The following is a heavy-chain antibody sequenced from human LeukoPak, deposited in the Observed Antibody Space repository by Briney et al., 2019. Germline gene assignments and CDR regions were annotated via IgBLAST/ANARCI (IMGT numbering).Heavy chain of an antibody. D-gene: IGHD1-26*01. CDR1: GYSISCGYY. CDR3: ARVGLLGAIRCDY. V-gene: IGHV4-38-2*02. Sequence: SETLSLTCTVSGYSISCGYYWGWIRQPPGEGLEWIGSIYHSGSTYYNPSLKSRVTISVDTSKNQFSLKLSSVTAADTAVYYCARVGLLGAIRCDYWGQGTLVTVSS. J-gene: IGHJ4*02. CDR2: IYHSGST.